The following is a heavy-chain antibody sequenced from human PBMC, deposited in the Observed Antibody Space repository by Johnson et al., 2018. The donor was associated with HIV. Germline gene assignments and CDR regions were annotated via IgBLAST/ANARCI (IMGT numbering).Heavy chain of an antibody. CDR2: IWHDGRDV. V-gene: IGHV3-33*03. CDR1: GFTFSRYW. CDR3: AKTITMIGRFDAFDI. D-gene: IGHD3-22*01. J-gene: IGHJ3*02. Sequence: QVQLVESGGGLVQPGGSLRLSCTASGFTFSRYWMHWVRQAPGKGLVWVAFIWHDGRDVYYADSVKGRFTVSRDNSKNAVYLQMNSLGAGDTAVYYCAKTITMIGRFDAFDIWGQGTMVTVSS.